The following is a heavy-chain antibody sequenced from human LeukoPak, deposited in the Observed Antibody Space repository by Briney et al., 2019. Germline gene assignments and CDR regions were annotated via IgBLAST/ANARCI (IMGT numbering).Heavy chain of an antibody. CDR2: FDPEDGET. CDR1: RYTLTELS. D-gene: IGHD3-22*01. Sequence: GASVKVSCKVSRYTLTELSMHWVRQAPGKGLEWMGGFDPEDGETIYAQKFQGRVTMTEDTSTDTAYMELSSLRSEDTAVYYCATDRPFRTMVVVAASDAFDIWGQGTMVTVSS. J-gene: IGHJ3*02. V-gene: IGHV1-24*01. CDR3: ATDRPFRTMVVVAASDAFDI.